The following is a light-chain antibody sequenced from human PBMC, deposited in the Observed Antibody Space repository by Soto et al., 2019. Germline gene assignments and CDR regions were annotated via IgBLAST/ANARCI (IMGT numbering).Light chain of an antibody. CDR3: CSYAGSYTLYV. CDR2: DVS. CDR1: SRDVGGYNY. V-gene: IGLV2-11*01. Sequence: QSALTHPLSVSWSPGHSVTISCTGTSRDVGGYNYVSWYQQHPGKAPKLMIYDVSERPSGVPDRFSGSKSGNTASLTISGLQAEDEADYYCCSYAGSYTLYVFGTGTKVTVL. J-gene: IGLJ1*01.